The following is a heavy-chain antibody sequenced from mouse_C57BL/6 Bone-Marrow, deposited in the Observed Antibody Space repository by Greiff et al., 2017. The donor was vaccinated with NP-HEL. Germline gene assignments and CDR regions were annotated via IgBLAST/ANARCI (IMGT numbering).Heavy chain of an antibody. CDR2: INYDGSST. CDR3: ASRWWGDFDY. Sequence: EVMLVESEGGLVQPGSSMKLSCTASGFTFSDYYMAWVRQVPEKGLEWVANINYDGSSTYYLDSLKSRFIISRDNAKNILYLQMSSLKSEDTATYYCASRWWGDFDYWGQGTTLTVSS. CDR1: GFTFSDYY. J-gene: IGHJ2*01. V-gene: IGHV5-16*01. D-gene: IGHD1-1*02.